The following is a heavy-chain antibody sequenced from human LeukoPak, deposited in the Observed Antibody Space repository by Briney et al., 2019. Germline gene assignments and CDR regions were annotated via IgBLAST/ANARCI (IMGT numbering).Heavy chain of an antibody. CDR1: GGSISSSSYY. V-gene: IGHV4-39*07. Sequence: SETLSLTCTVSGGSISSSSYYWGWIRQPPGTGLEWIGSIYYSGSTNYNPSLKSRVTISVDTSKNQFSLKLSSVTAADTAVYYCARTYSSGVDYWGQGTLVTVSS. D-gene: IGHD6-19*01. J-gene: IGHJ4*02. CDR2: IYYSGST. CDR3: ARTYSSGVDY.